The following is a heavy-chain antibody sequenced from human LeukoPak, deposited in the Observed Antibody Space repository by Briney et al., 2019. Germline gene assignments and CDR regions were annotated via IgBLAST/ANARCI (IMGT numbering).Heavy chain of an antibody. J-gene: IGHJ4*02. CDR2: IKEDGSEK. D-gene: IGHD6-13*01. V-gene: IGHV3-7*02. CDR1: GFTFSRYW. Sequence: GGSLRLSCAASGFTFSRYWMSWVRQAPGKGLEYMANIKEDGSEKYYVDSVKGRFTISRDNSKNTLYLEMNSLRTEDTAVFYCATGGAKGYSSSWSSFDYWGQGTLVTVSS. CDR3: ATGGAKGYSSSWSSFDY.